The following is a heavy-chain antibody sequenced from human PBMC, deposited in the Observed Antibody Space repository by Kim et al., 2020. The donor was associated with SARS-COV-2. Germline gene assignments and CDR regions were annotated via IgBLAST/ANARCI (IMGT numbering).Heavy chain of an antibody. CDR3: AKVRGQYGSGSYYKGPIDY. V-gene: IGHV3-23*03. D-gene: IGHD3-10*01. J-gene: IGHJ4*02. Sequence: GRFTISRDNSKHTLYLQMNSLRAEDTAVYYCAKVRGQYGSGSYYKGPIDYWGQGTLVTVSS.